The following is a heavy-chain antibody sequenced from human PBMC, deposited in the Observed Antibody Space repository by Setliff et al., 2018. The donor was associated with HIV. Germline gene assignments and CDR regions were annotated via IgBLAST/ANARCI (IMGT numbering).Heavy chain of an antibody. CDR2: ILFDGTYK. D-gene: IGHD3-10*01. CDR3: TRDPTPKELWFFSGYYSDY. Sequence: GGSLRLSCAASGFTFSYYGVHWVRQAPGKGLDWVASILFDGTYKYYAASVKGRFTISRDNSKNTLFLQMGSLRTEDTAVYYCTRDPTPKELWFFSGYYSDYWGQGTLVTVSS. J-gene: IGHJ4*02. CDR1: GFTFSYYG. V-gene: IGHV3-30*02.